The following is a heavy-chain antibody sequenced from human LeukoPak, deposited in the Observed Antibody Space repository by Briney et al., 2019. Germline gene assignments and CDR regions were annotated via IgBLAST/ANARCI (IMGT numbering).Heavy chain of an antibody. CDR3: ARDLYGDYVGYFDY. CDR1: GFTFSSYE. Sequence: GGSLRLSCAASGFTFSSYEMNWVRQAPGKGLEWVSGINWNGGSTGYADSVKGRFTISRDNAKNSLYLQMNSLRAEDTALYYCARDLYGDYVGYFDYWGQGTLVTVSS. D-gene: IGHD4-17*01. CDR2: INWNGGST. J-gene: IGHJ4*02. V-gene: IGHV3-20*04.